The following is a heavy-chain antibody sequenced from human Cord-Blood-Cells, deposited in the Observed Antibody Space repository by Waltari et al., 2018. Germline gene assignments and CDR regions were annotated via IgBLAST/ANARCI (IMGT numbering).Heavy chain of an antibody. Sequence: QLQLQESGPGLVKPSETLSLTCTVSGGSISSSSYYWGWIRKPPGKGLEWIGSIYYSGSTYYNPSLKSRVTRSVDTSKNQFSRKLSSVTAADTAVYYCARSANDFWSGYYFDYWGQGTLVTVSS. V-gene: IGHV4-39*01. CDR1: GGSISSSSYY. D-gene: IGHD3-3*01. CDR3: ARSANDFWSGYYFDY. J-gene: IGHJ4*02. CDR2: IYYSGST.